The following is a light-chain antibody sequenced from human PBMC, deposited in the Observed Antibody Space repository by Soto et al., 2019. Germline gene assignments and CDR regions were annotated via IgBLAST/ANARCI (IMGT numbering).Light chain of an antibody. Sequence: DIQMTPSPSTLSASVGERVTITCRASQSISTWLAWYQQKPGKAPKLLIYKASSLESGVPSRFSGSGSGTEFTLTISSLQPDDFATYYCQQYNSYGTFGQGTRVEIK. CDR1: QSISTW. V-gene: IGKV1-5*03. CDR3: QQYNSYGT. J-gene: IGKJ1*01. CDR2: KAS.